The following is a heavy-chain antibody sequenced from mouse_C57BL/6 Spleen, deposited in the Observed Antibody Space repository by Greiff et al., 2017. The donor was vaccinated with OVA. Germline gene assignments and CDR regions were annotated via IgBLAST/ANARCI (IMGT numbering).Heavy chain of an antibody. CDR3: ARNGLPYYFDC. Sequence: QVQLQQPGAELVMPGASVKLSCKASGYTFTSYWMHWVKQSPGQGLEWIGEIDPSDSYTNYNQKFKGKSTLTVDKSSSTAYMQLSSLTSEDSAVYYCARNGLPYYFDCWGQGTTLTVSS. V-gene: IGHV1-69*01. CDR2: IDPSDSYT. J-gene: IGHJ2*01. D-gene: IGHD5-5*01. CDR1: GYTFTSYW.